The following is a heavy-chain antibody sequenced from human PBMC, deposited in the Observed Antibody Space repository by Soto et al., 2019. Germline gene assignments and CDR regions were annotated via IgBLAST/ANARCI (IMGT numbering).Heavy chain of an antibody. CDR1: GGSFSGYY. V-gene: IGHV4-34*02. CDR2: IDHSGST. J-gene: IGHJ3*02. Sequence: QVQLQQWGAGLLKPSETLSLTCAVSGGSFSGYYWNWIRQPPGKGLEWIGEIDHSGSTNYNPSLKSRITISVDTSKRQISLKLSSVTAADTAVYYCAGETSDYDILTGPTTFDIWGQGTMVTVSS. CDR3: AGETSDYDILTGPTTFDI. D-gene: IGHD3-9*01.